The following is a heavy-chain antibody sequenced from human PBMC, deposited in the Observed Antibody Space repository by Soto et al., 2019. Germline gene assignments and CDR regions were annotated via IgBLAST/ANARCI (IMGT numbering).Heavy chain of an antibody. Sequence: QVQLVQSGAEVKKPGASVKVSCKASGYTFTSNGISWVRQAPGQGLEWMGWISAYNGNTHYAENLQGRVTMTTDTSTSTVYMELRRLRSDDTAVYYCARDLATELLLYCTSRSGEYYGMDVWGQGTTVTVSS. V-gene: IGHV1-18*04. CDR1: GYTFTSNG. D-gene: IGHD2-8*01. J-gene: IGHJ6*02. CDR2: ISAYNGNT. CDR3: ARDLATELLLYCTSRSGEYYGMDV.